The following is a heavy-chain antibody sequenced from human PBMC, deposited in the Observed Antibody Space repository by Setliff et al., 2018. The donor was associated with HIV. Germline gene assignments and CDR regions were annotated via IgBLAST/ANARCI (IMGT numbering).Heavy chain of an antibody. V-gene: IGHV3-74*03. J-gene: IGHJ1*01. Sequence: GGSLRLSCAASGFPFKTYWMHWVRQAPGKGLEWVPRINTDASSTTYADSVKGRFTISRDNAKNIVYLQMNSLRVEDTAVYYCAGVWFGDLEALKHWGQGTLVTVSS. CDR3: AGVWFGDLEALKH. CDR1: GFPFKTYW. CDR2: INTDASST. D-gene: IGHD3-10*01.